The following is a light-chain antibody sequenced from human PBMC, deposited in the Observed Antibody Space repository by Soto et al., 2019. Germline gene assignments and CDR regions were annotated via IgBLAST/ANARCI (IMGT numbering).Light chain of an antibody. Sequence: VLTQSAATLSVYPGERATLSCRASQSVATNLAWYQQRPGQAPRLLIYGASKRAVGLPARFSGSGSGTEFTLTITSLQSEDFAVYYCQQYNNWPQTCGQGTK. J-gene: IGKJ1*01. CDR1: QSVATN. CDR3: QQYNNWPQT. V-gene: IGKV3-15*01. CDR2: GAS.